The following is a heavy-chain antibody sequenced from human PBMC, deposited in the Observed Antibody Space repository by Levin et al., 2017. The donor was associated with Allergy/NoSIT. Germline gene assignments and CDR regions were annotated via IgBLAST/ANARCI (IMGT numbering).Heavy chain of an antibody. CDR3: ARPRYYGSGSPPEY. V-gene: IGHV4-34*01. J-gene: IGHJ4*02. Sequence: SETLSLTCAVYGGSFSGYYWSWIRQPPGKGLEWIGEINHSGSANYNPSLKSRLSITVDTSKDQFSLRLNSVTAADTAVYYCARPRYYGSGSPPEYWGQGTLVTVSS. CDR1: GGSFSGYY. CDR2: INHSGSA. D-gene: IGHD3-10*01.